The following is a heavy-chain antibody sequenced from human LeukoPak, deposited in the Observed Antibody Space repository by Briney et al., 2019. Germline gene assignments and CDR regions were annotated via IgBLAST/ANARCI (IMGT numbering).Heavy chain of an antibody. V-gene: IGHV4-4*07. CDR1: GGSISSYY. CDR3: ARGCSGGSCYPDYYYYGMDV. CDR2: IYTSGST. J-gene: IGHJ6*02. D-gene: IGHD2-15*01. Sequence: SETLSLTCTVSGGSISSYYWSWVRQPVGKGLEWIGRIYTSGSTNYNPSLKSRVTMSVDTSKNQFSLKLSSVTAADTAVYYCARGCSGGSCYPDYYYYGMDVWGQGTTVTVSS.